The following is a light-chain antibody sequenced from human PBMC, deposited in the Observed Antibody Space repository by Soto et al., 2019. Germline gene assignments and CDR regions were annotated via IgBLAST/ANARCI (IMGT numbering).Light chain of an antibody. CDR1: SSNMGSNT. Sequence: QSVLPQPPSASGTPGQRVTISCSGSSSNMGSNTVNWYQQLPRTAPKLLIYSDNQRPSGVPDRFSGSKSGTSASLAITGLQSDDEADYYCAAWDGSLNHILCGGGTKRTVL. V-gene: IGLV1-44*01. CDR2: SDN. CDR3: AAWDGSLNHIL. J-gene: IGLJ2*01.